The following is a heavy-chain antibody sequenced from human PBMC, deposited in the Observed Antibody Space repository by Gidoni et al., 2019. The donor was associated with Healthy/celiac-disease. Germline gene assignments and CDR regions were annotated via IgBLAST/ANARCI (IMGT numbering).Heavy chain of an antibody. CDR1: GGSFSGYY. V-gene: IGHV4-34*01. J-gene: IGHJ6*02. CDR3: ARGDIVVVVAATDYYYYGMDV. Sequence: VQLQQWGAGLLKPSETLSLTCAVYGGSFSGYYWSWISQPPGKGLEWIGEINHSGSTNYNPSLKSRVTISVDTSKNQFSLKLSSVTAADTAVYDCARGDIVVVVAATDYYYYGMDVWGQGTTVTVSS. D-gene: IGHD2-15*01. CDR2: INHSGST.